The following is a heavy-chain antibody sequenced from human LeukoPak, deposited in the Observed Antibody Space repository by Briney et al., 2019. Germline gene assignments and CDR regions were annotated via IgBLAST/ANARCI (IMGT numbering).Heavy chain of an antibody. D-gene: IGHD1-26*01. CDR1: GGXISSSSYY. Sequence: SETLSLTCTVSGGXISSSSYYWGWIRQPPGKGLEWIGSIYYSGSTYYNPSLKSRVTISVDTSKNQFSLKLSSVTAADTAVYYCARLPFTGAPEHWGQGTLVTVSS. V-gene: IGHV4-39*01. J-gene: IGHJ4*02. CDR2: IYYSGST. CDR3: ARLPFTGAPEH.